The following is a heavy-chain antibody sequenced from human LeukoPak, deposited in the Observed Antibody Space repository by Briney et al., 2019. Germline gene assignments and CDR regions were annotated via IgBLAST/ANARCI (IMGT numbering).Heavy chain of an antibody. V-gene: IGHV3-30*03. CDR1: GFTFSRYG. CDR3: ARDYYVWGSYSEDWFDP. Sequence: GGSLRLSCAASGFTFSRYGMHWVRQAPGKGLEWVAVISYDGSNKYYADSVKGRFTISRDNSNNTLYLQMNSLRAEDAAVYYCARDYYVWGSYSEDWFDPWGQGTLVTVSS. CDR2: ISYDGSNK. J-gene: IGHJ5*02. D-gene: IGHD3-16*01.